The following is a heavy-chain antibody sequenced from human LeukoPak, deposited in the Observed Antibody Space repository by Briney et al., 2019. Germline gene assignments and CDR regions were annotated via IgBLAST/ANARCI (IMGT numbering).Heavy chain of an antibody. J-gene: IGHJ3*02. CDR3: ARDNGLGYCSSTSCYRGSIDAFDI. Sequence: PSETLSLTCAVSGGSISSSNWWSWVRQPPGKGLEWIGEIYHSGSTNYNPSPKSRVTISVDKSKNQFSLKLSSVTAADTAVYYCARDNGLGYCSSTSCYRGSIDAFDIWGQGTMVTVSS. CDR2: IYHSGST. D-gene: IGHD2-2*01. V-gene: IGHV4-4*02. CDR1: GGSISSSNW.